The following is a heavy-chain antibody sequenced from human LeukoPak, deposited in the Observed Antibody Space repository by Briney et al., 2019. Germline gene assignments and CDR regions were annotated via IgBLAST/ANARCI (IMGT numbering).Heavy chain of an antibody. Sequence: SETLSLTCTVSGGSISSGGYYWSWIRQPPGKGLEWIGYIYHSGSTYYNPSLKSRVTISVDRSKNQFSLKLSSVTAADTAVYYCARDAYGDYVGFDYWGQGTLVTVSS. CDR2: IYHSGST. CDR3: ARDAYGDYVGFDY. D-gene: IGHD4-17*01. J-gene: IGHJ4*02. V-gene: IGHV4-30-2*01. CDR1: GGSISSGGYY.